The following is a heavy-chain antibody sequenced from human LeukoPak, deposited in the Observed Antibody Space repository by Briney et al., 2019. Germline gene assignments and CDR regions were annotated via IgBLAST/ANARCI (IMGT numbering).Heavy chain of an antibody. CDR1: GGSISSGDYY. J-gene: IGHJ5*02. CDR2: MYYSGST. Sequence: PSQTLSLTCTVSGGSISSGDYYWSWIRQPPGKGLEWIAYMYYSGSTYYNPSLKSRVTMSADTSMNQLSLKLSSVTAADTAVYYCARPYYYDSRIDPWGQGILVTVSS. CDR3: ARPYYYDSRIDP. D-gene: IGHD3-22*01. V-gene: IGHV4-30-4*01.